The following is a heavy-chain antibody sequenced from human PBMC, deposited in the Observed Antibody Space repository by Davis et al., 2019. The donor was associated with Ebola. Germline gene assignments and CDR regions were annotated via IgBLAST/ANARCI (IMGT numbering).Heavy chain of an antibody. D-gene: IGHD3-10*01. Sequence: ASVKVSCKASGYTFTSYHIYWVRQAPGQGLEWMGIINPSGGSTNYAQKFQGRVTMTRDTSISTAYMELSRLRSDDTAVYYCARGRLLWFGELGDGPFDYWGQGTPVTVSS. CDR2: INPSGGST. CDR1: GYTFTSYH. V-gene: IGHV1-46*01. J-gene: IGHJ4*02. CDR3: ARGRLLWFGELGDGPFDY.